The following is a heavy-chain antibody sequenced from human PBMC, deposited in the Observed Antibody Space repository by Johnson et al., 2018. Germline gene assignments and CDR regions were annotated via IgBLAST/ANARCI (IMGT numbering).Heavy chain of an antibody. CDR3: ARESGAAHNGYYYYVMDV. CDR2: INWNGGST. J-gene: IGHJ6*02. D-gene: IGHD1-26*01. Sequence: EVQLVETGGGVVRPGGSLRLSCAASGFTFDDYGMSWVRQAPGKGLEWVSGINWNGGSTGYADSVKGRFTISRDNAKNSLYLQMNSRRAEDTAWDHCARESGAAHNGYYYYVMDVWGQGTTVTVSS. V-gene: IGHV3-20*01. CDR1: GFTFDDYG.